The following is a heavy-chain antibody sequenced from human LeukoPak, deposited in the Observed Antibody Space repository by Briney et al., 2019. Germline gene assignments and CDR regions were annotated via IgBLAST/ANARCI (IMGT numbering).Heavy chain of an antibody. Sequence: PSETLSLTCTVSGGSISSGGYYWSWIRQPPGKGLEWIGYIYHSGSTYYNPSLKSRVTISVDRSKNQFSLKLSSVTAADTAVYYCAREYPGVGKDIWGQGTMVTVSS. CDR3: AREYPGVGKDI. CDR2: IYHSGST. CDR1: GGSISSGGYY. J-gene: IGHJ3*02. D-gene: IGHD7-27*01. V-gene: IGHV4-30-2*01.